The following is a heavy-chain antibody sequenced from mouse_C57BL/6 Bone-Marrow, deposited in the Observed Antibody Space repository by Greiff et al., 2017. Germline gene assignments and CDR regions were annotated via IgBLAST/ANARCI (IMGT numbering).Heavy chain of an antibody. J-gene: IGHJ3*01. CDR1: GFNIKNTY. CDR2: IDPANGNT. CDR3: ASPKYYGSSQFAY. V-gene: IGHV14-3*01. D-gene: IGHD1-1*01. Sequence: EVQLQQSVAELVRPGASVKLSCTASGFNIKNTYMHWVKQRPEQGLEWIGRIDPANGNTKYAPKFQGKATITADTSSNTAYLQLSSLTSEDTAIYYCASPKYYGSSQFAYWGQGTLVTVSA.